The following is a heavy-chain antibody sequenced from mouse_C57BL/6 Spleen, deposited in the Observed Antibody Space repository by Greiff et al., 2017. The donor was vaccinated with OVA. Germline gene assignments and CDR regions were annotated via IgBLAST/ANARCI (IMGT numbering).Heavy chain of an antibody. V-gene: IGHV5-4*01. CDR2: ISDGGSYT. D-gene: IGHD1-1*01. CDR1: GFTFSSYA. J-gene: IGHJ1*03. CDR3: ARDFLEVVATSGWYFDV. Sequence: EVKLMESGGGLVKPGGSLKLSCAASGFTFSSYAMSWVRQTPEKRLEWVATISDGGSYTYYPDNVKGRFTISRDNAKNNLYLQMSHLKSEDTAMYYCARDFLEVVATSGWYFDVWGTGTTVTVSS.